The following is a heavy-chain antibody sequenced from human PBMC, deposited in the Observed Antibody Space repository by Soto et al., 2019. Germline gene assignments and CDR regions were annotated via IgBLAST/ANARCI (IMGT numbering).Heavy chain of an antibody. CDR2: IYYSGST. Sequence: SETLSLTCTVSGGSISSYYWSWIRQPPGKGLEWIGYIYYSGSTNYNPSLKSRVTISVDTSKNQFSLKLSSVTAADTAVYYCARGKDWTNGVCYPFNWFDPWGQGTLVIVSS. V-gene: IGHV4-59*01. J-gene: IGHJ5*02. D-gene: IGHD2-8*01. CDR1: GGSISSYY. CDR3: ARGKDWTNGVCYPFNWFDP.